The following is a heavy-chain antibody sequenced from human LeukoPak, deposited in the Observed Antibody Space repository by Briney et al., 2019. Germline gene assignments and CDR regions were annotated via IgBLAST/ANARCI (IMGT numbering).Heavy chain of an antibody. Sequence: PGGSLRLSCAASGFTFSSYWMSWVRQAPGKGLEWVASIKQDGSEKYYVDSVKGRFTISRDSAKNSLYLQMNSLRAEDTAVYYCARDGSYANLFTGDYFDNWGRGTLVSVSS. CDR3: ARDGSYANLFTGDYFDN. CDR1: GFTFSSYW. D-gene: IGHD3-16*01. CDR2: IKQDGSEK. V-gene: IGHV3-7*01. J-gene: IGHJ4*02.